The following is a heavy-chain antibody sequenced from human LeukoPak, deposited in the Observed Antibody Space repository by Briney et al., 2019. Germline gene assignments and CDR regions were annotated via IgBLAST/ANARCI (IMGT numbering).Heavy chain of an antibody. D-gene: IGHD2-15*01. CDR1: GFTFSSYA. CDR3: AKLPIVVVVAATWWFDP. V-gene: IGHV3-23*01. Sequence: GGSLRLSCAASGFTFSSYAMSWDRQAPGKGLEWVSGISGSGGSTYYADSVKGRFTISRDNSKNTLYLQMNSLRAEDTAVYYCAKLPIVVVVAATWWFDPWGQGTLVTVSS. CDR2: ISGSGGST. J-gene: IGHJ5*02.